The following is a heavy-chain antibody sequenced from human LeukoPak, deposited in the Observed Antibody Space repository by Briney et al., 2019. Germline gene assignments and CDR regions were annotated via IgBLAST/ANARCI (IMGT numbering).Heavy chain of an antibody. CDR2: ISSRGSTI. V-gene: IGHV3-48*03. Sequence: PGGSLRLSCAASGFTFSTYEINWVRQAPGKGLEGFSYISSRGSTIYCAGSVKGRLTIYRDNAKTSLYLKMNSLRAEDTAVYYCARDRHTAMATGYWGQGTLVTVSS. D-gene: IGHD5-18*01. J-gene: IGHJ4*02. CDR1: GFTFSTYE. CDR3: ARDRHTAMATGY.